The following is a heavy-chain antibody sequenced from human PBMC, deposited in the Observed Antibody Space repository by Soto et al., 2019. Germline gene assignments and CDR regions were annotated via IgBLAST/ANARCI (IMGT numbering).Heavy chain of an antibody. CDR1: GYSFTTYW. D-gene: IGHD1-26*01. V-gene: IGHV5-51*01. CDR2: IYPGDSDT. J-gene: IGHJ6*02. CDR3: ARRAGSYYDALRHYYYGMDV. Sequence: PGESLKISCKASGYSFTTYWIGWVRQMPGKGLEWMGIIYPGDSDTRYSPSFQGQVTISADKSISTAYLQWSSLKASDTAMYYCARRAGSYYDALRHYYYGMDVWGQGTTVTVSS.